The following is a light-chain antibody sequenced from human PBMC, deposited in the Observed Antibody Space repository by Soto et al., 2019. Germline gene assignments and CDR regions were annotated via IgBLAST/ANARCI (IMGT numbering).Light chain of an antibody. Sequence: DIQMTQFPSTLSVSVGDRVTITCWASQTISSWLDWYQQKTGKAPNLLMYTASNLQSGVPSRLSGSGYGTDLTITISSIQTEDFETYYCQQSYSTPISFGQGTRLEIK. CDR3: QQSYSTPIS. V-gene: IGKV1-39*01. J-gene: IGKJ5*01. CDR2: TAS. CDR1: QTISSW.